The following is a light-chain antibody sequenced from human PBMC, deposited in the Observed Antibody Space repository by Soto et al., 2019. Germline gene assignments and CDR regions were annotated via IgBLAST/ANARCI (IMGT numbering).Light chain of an antibody. CDR2: AAS. Sequence: DIQMTQSPTSLSASVGDRVTITCRASQGIRNFVAWYQQKPGKAPKLLIYAASTLQSGVPSRFSGSGCGTDFTLTINSLQAEDFATYSCQKYSSVPVFGPGTKVEIK. CDR1: QGIRNF. V-gene: IGKV1-27*01. CDR3: QKYSSVPV. J-gene: IGKJ3*01.